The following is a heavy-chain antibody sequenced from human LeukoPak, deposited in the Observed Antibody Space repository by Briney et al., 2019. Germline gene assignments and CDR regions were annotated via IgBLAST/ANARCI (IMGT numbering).Heavy chain of an antibody. CDR1: GGTFSSYA. CDR2: IIPIFGTA. CDR3: AREDYYDSSGYLNLDY. D-gene: IGHD3-22*01. J-gene: IGHJ4*02. Sequence: GSSVKVSCKASGGTFSSYAISWVRQAPGQGLEWTGGIIPIFGTANYAQKFQGRVTITADKSTSTAYMELRSLRSDDTAVYYCAREDYYDSSGYLNLDYWGQGTLVTVSS. V-gene: IGHV1-69*06.